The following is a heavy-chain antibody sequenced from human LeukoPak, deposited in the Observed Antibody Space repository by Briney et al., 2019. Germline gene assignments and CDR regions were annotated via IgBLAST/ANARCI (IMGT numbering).Heavy chain of an antibody. CDR2: ISTDSNTI. J-gene: IGHJ5*02. CDR1: GFTFSSYT. D-gene: IGHD1-1*01. Sequence: GGSLRLSYAASGFTFSSYTMNWVRQAPGKGLEWVSYISTDSNTIYYADSVKGRFTISRDNAKNSLYLQMNSLRAEDTAVYFCARGPTNSGFDPWGQGTLVTVSS. CDR3: ARGPTNSGFDP. V-gene: IGHV3-48*01.